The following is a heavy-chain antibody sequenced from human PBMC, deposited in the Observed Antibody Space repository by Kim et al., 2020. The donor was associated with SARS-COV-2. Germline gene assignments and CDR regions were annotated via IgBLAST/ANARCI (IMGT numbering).Heavy chain of an antibody. V-gene: IGHV3-23*01. J-gene: IGHJ4*02. CDR3: AKGGYASGSLDY. Sequence: YYAESVKGRFTISRDNSKNTLYLQMSSLRADDTAVYYCAKGGYASGSLDYWGQGTLVTVSS. D-gene: IGHD3-10*01.